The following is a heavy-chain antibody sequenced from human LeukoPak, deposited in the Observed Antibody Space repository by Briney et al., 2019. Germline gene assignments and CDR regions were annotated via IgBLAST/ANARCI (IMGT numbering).Heavy chain of an antibody. D-gene: IGHD1-26*01. CDR2: INNDGSTT. Sequence: GGSLRLSCAASGFTFSNYWMHWVRQTPGKGLVWVSRINNDGSTTSYADSVKGRFAISRDNSKNTLYLQMNSLRAEDTAVYYCAKGIVGANFDYWGQGTLVTVSS. CDR3: AKGIVGANFDY. J-gene: IGHJ4*02. V-gene: IGHV3-74*01. CDR1: GFTFSNYW.